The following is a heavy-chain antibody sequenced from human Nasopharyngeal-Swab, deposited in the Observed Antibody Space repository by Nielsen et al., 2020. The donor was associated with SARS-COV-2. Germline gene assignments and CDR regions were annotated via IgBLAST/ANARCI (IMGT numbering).Heavy chain of an antibody. V-gene: IGHV1-18*01. CDR3: ARDEDCSSTSCSPYYYYGMDV. D-gene: IGHD2-2*01. CDR2: ISAYNGNT. Sequence: ASVKVSCKASGYTFTSYGISWVRQAPGQGLEWMGWISAYNGNTSYAQKLQGRVTMTTDTSTSTAYMELRSLRSDDTAVYYCARDEDCSSTSCSPYYYYGMDVWGQGTTVTVSS. J-gene: IGHJ6*02. CDR1: GYTFTSYG.